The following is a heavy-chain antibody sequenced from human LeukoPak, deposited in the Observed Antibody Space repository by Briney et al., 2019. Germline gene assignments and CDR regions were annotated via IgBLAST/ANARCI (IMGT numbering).Heavy chain of an antibody. J-gene: IGHJ4*02. D-gene: IGHD2-2*01. CDR2: ISGSGGST. CDR3: AKLAHIVVVPAAIRFDY. CDR1: GFTFSSYA. V-gene: IGHV3-23*01. Sequence: GGSLRLSCAASGFTFSSYAMSWVRQASGKGLEWVSAISGSGGSTYYADSVKGRFTISRDNSENTLYLQMNSLRAEDTAVYYCAKLAHIVVVPAAIRFDYWGQGTLVTVSS.